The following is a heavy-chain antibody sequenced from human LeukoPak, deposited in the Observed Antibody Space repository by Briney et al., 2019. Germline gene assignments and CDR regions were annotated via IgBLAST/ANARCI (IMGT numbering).Heavy chain of an antibody. CDR2: IIPIFGTA. CDR1: GGTFSSYA. D-gene: IGHD3-22*01. J-gene: IGHJ3*02. Sequence: SVKVSCKAPGGTFSSYAISWVRQAPGQGLEWMGRIIPIFGTANYAQKFQGRVTITTDESTSTAYMELSSLRSEDTAVYYWARRAPYCYDSSGHDAFDIWGQGTMVTVSS. CDR3: ARRAPYCYDSSGHDAFDI. V-gene: IGHV1-69*05.